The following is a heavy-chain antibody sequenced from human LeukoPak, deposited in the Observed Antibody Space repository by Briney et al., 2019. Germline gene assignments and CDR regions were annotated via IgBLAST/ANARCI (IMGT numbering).Heavy chain of an antibody. J-gene: IGHJ4*02. CDR1: GFTFSSYS. CDR3: ATSGYNRFDY. V-gene: IGHV3-23*01. CDR2: ISGSGDST. D-gene: IGHD5-24*01. Sequence: GGSLRLSCGASGFTFSSYSMNWVRQAPGKGLEWVSVISGSGDSTYYADSVKGRFTISRDISKNTLYLRMNSLRAEDTAVYYCATSGYNRFDYWGQGTLVTVSS.